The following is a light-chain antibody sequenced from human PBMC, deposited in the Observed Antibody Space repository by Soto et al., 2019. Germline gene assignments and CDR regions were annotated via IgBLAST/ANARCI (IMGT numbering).Light chain of an antibody. J-gene: IGKJ2*01. V-gene: IGKV3-20*01. CDR2: GAS. Sequence: EIVLTQSPGTLSLSPGERATLSCRASQSVRSVSLAWYQQKPGQAPRLLVYGASTRTTGIPDRFSGSGSGTDFTLTISRLEPEDFAVYYCQQYGGSPLVTFGQGTKLEIK. CDR3: QQYGGSPLVT. CDR1: QSVRSVS.